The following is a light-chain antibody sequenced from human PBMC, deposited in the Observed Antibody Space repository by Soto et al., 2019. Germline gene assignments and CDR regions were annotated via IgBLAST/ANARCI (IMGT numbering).Light chain of an antibody. CDR2: AAS. Sequence: DIQMTQSPSSLSASVGDRVTITCRASQGISTYLNWYQQKPGKAPKLLIYAASSLQSGVPSRFSGSESETDFTLTISSLQPEEFANYSCQQSYSTTWTFGQGTKVEIK. V-gene: IGKV1-39*01. CDR1: QGISTY. J-gene: IGKJ1*01. CDR3: QQSYSTTWT.